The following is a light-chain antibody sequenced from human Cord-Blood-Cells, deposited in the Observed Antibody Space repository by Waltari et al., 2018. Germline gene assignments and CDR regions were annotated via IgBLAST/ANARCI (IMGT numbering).Light chain of an antibody. CDR3: QQSYSTPFT. J-gene: IGKJ3*01. CDR2: AAS. Sequence: SSLSASVGDRVTITCRASQSISSYLNWYQQKPGKAPKLLIYAASSLQSGVPSRFSGSGSGTDFTLIISSLQPEDFATYYCQQSYSTPFTFGPGTKVDIK. CDR1: QSISSY. V-gene: IGKV1-39*01.